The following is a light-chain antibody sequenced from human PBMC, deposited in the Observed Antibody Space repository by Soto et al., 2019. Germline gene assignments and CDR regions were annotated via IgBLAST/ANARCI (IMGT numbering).Light chain of an antibody. Sequence: QSVLTQPASVSGSPGQSITISCTGTSSDIGGYKYVSWYQQNPDKAPKLMIYDVSYRPSGVSDRFSGSKSGNTASLTISGLQAEDEADYYCSSYTNINPHVFGTGTKGTVL. V-gene: IGLV2-14*01. CDR3: SSYTNINPHV. CDR1: SSDIGGYKY. CDR2: DVS. J-gene: IGLJ1*01.